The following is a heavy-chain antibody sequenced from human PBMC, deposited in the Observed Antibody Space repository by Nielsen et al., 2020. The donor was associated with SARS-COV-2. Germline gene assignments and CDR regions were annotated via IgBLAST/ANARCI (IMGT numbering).Heavy chain of an antibody. CDR2: ISYDGSNK. J-gene: IGHJ6*02. Sequence: GGSLRLSCAASGFTFSSYGMHWVRQAPGKGLEWVAVISYDGSNKYYADSVKGRFTISRDNSKNTLYLQMNSLRAEDTAVYYCAKDLSISRTNYYYYGMDVWGQGTTVTVS. D-gene: IGHD2/OR15-2a*01. V-gene: IGHV3-30*18. CDR3: AKDLSISRTNYYYYGMDV. CDR1: GFTFSSYG.